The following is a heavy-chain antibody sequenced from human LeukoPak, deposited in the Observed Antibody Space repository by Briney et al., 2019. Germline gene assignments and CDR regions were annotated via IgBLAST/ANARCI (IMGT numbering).Heavy chain of an antibody. CDR2: IYYSGST. CDR3: AREADDSSGSTAAFDI. Sequence: SETLSLTCTVSGGSIGSGDYYWSWIRQPPGKGLEWIGYIYYSGSTYYNPSLKSRVTISVDTSKNQFSLKLSSVTAADTAVYYCAREADDSSGSTAAFDIWGQGTMVTVSS. D-gene: IGHD3-22*01. J-gene: IGHJ3*02. V-gene: IGHV4-30-4*01. CDR1: GGSIGSGDYY.